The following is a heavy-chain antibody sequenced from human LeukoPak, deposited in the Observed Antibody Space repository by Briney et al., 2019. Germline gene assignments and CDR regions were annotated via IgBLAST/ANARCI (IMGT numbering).Heavy chain of an antibody. Sequence: PSEILSLTCAVYGGSFSGYYWSWIRQPPGKGLEWIGEINHSGSTNYNPSLKSRVTISVDTSKNQFSLKLSSVTAADTAVYYCARVRYYDILTGYYMPSNFDYWGQGTLVTVSS. J-gene: IGHJ4*02. D-gene: IGHD3-9*01. CDR3: ARVRYYDILTGYYMPSNFDY. V-gene: IGHV4-34*01. CDR2: INHSGST. CDR1: GGSFSGYY.